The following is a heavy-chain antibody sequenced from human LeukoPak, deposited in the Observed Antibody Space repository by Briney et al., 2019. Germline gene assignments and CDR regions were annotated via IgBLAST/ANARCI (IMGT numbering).Heavy chain of an antibody. D-gene: IGHD1-26*01. CDR2: INPNSDGT. CDR3: ARDGGIVGAAYFDY. J-gene: IGHJ4*02. CDR1: GYTFTGYY. Sequence: ASVQVSCKASGYTFTGYYMHWVLQAPGQGLEWMVWINPNSDGTNYAQKFQGRVTMTRDTSISTAYMELSRLRSDDTAVYYCARDGGIVGAAYFDYWGQGTLVTVSS. V-gene: IGHV1-2*02.